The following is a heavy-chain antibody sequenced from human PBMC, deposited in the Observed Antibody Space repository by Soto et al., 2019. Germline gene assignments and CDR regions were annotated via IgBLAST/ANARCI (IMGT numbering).Heavy chain of an antibody. Sequence: QVQLVQSGAEVQKPGSSVKVSCKASGGTFSSYAISWVRQAPGQGLEWMGGIIPIFGTANYAQKFQGRVTITADESTSTAYMELSSLRSEDTAVYYCARGRWELPRYYYYGMDVWGQGTTVTVSS. J-gene: IGHJ6*02. CDR3: ARGRWELPRYYYYGMDV. D-gene: IGHD1-26*01. CDR1: GGTFSSYA. V-gene: IGHV1-69*01. CDR2: IIPIFGTA.